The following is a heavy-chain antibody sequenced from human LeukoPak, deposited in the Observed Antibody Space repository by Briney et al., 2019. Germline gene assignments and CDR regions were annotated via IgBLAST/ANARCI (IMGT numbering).Heavy chain of an antibody. D-gene: IGHD2-21*01. J-gene: IGHJ3*02. CDR1: EFTFSEYY. V-gene: IGHV3-11*04. CDR3: ARTLWPYDAFDI. Sequence: GGSLRLSCAASEFTFSEYYMSWIRQAPGKGLEWPSYISGSDNSIYYADSVKGRFTISRDNAKNSLYLQLNSLRGEDTAVYFCARTLWPYDAFDIWGQGTMVAVSS. CDR2: ISGSDNSI.